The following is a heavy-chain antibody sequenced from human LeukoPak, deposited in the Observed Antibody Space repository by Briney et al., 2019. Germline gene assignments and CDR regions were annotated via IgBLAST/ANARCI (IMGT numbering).Heavy chain of an antibody. D-gene: IGHD2-15*01. CDR2: TYYSGST. V-gene: IGHV4-59*01. CDR3: ASEYCSGGSCYPYAFDI. J-gene: IGHJ3*02. CDR1: GGSISSYY. Sequence: SETLSLTCTVPGGSISSYYWSWIRQPPGKGLEWIGYTYYSGSTNYNPSLKSRVTISVDTSKNQFSLKLSSVTAADTAVYYCASEYCSGGSCYPYAFDIWGQGTMVTVSS.